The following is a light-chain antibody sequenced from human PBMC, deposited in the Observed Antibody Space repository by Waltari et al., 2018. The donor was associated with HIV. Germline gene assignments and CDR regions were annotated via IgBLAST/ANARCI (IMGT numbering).Light chain of an antibody. CDR3: SSYTSSGPRYVL. Sequence: SALTQPASVSGSPGQSIPIPCRGTRGDVGGSNFVSWYQKHPGKAPKLIIYNVSSRPSGVSIRFSGSRSANTASLTISGLQVEDEADYFCSSYTSSGPRYVLFGGGTRLTVL. V-gene: IGLV2-14*03. CDR2: NVS. CDR1: RGDVGGSNF. J-gene: IGLJ2*01.